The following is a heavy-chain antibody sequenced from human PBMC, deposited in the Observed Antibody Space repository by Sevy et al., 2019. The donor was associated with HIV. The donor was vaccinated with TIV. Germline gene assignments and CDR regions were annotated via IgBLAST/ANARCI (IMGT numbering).Heavy chain of an antibody. Sequence: SDTLSLTCGVSGVSFSDYYWAWIRQSPGKGLEWIGEVSQSGSANYNPSLRSRVIMSLDTSNNHFSLELTSMTAADTGVYYCARGPLFNREYCKGSAFPTIDYWSQGTLVTVSS. CDR1: GVSFSDYY. D-gene: IGHD2-15*01. V-gene: IGHV4-34*01. CDR2: VSQSGSA. CDR3: ARGPLFNREYCKGSAFPTIDY. J-gene: IGHJ4*02.